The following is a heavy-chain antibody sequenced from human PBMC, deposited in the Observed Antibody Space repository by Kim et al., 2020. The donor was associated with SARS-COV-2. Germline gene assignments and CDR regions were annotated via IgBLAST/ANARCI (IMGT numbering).Heavy chain of an antibody. CDR1: GGSISSSSYY. V-gene: IGHV4-39*01. Sequence: SETLSLTCTVSGGSISSSSYYWGWIRQPPGKGLEWIGSIYYSGSTYYNPSLKSRVTISVDTSKNQFSLKLSSVTAADTAVYYCARLIRPGIAAAGYYFDYWGQGTLVTVSS. D-gene: IGHD6-13*01. CDR3: ARLIRPGIAAAGYYFDY. J-gene: IGHJ4*02. CDR2: IYYSGST.